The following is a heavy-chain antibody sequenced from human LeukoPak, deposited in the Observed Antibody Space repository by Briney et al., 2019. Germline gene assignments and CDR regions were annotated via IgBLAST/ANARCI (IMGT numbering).Heavy chain of an antibody. J-gene: IGHJ4*02. CDR1: GGSISNYY. D-gene: IGHD6-19*01. CDR2: IYYTGST. Sequence: SETLSLTCTVSGGSISNYYWSWIRQPPGKALEWIGYIYYTGSTNYNPSLKSRVTISVDTSKNQFSLKLSSVTAADTAVYYCARAALGWPFDYWGQGTLVTVSS. V-gene: IGHV4-59*01. CDR3: ARAALGWPFDY.